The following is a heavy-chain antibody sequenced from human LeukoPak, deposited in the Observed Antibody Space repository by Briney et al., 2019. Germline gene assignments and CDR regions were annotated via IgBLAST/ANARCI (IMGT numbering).Heavy chain of an antibody. D-gene: IGHD4-23*01. V-gene: IGHV4-34*01. CDR1: GGSFSGYY. CDR2: INHSGST. Sequence: SETLSLTCAVYGGSFSGYYWSWIRQPPGKGLEWIGEINHSGSTNYNPSLKSRVTISVDTSKNQFSLKLSSVTAADTAVYYCARLRPTVVTPVRASGGRYFDLWGRGTLVTVSS. CDR3: ARLRPTVVTPVRASGGRYFDL. J-gene: IGHJ2*01.